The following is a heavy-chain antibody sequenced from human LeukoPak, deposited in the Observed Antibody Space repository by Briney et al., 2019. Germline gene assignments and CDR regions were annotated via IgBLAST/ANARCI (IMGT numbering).Heavy chain of an antibody. V-gene: IGHV4-61*02. Sequence: SETLSLTCTVSGGSISSGSYYWSWIRQPAGKGLEWIGRIYTSGSTNYNPSLKSRVTISVDTSKNQFSLKLSSVTAADTAVYYCARDAADAFDIWGQGTMVTVSS. J-gene: IGHJ3*02. CDR2: IYTSGST. CDR1: GGSISSGSYY. CDR3: ARDAADAFDI.